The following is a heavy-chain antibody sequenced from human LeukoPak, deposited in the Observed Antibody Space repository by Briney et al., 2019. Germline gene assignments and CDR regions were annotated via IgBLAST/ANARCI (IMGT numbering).Heavy chain of an antibody. CDR1: GFSLSDYS. V-gene: IGHV3-21*01. CDR3: ARGRGWSSMICYRDY. CDR2: ISPSSRYI. Sequence: GGSLSLSCAASGFSLSDYSSDWVRQAPGKGLEWVSSISPSSRYIYYADSVKGRFTISRDNAKNSLYLQMNSLRAEDTAAYYCARGRGWSSMICYRDYWRQGPLVTVSS. D-gene: IGHD2-2*01. J-gene: IGHJ4*02.